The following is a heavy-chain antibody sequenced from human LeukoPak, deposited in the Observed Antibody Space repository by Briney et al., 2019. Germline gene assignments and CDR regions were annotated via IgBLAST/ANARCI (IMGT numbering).Heavy chain of an antibody. CDR2: ISYSGST. CDR1: SGSISSYY. Sequence: SETLSLTCTVSSGSISSYYWSWIRQPPGKGLEWIGYISYSGSTNYNPSLKSRVTISVDTSKNQFSLKLTSVTAADTAVYYCARHSICFDPWGQGTLVTVSS. V-gene: IGHV4-59*08. CDR3: ARHSICFDP. J-gene: IGHJ5*02.